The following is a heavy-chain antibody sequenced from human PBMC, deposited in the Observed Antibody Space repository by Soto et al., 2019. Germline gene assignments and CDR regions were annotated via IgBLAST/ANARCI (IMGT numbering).Heavy chain of an antibody. CDR1: GGSISSHD. J-gene: IGHJ6*03. V-gene: IGHV4-59*11. CDR3: ARLRYSSSWYYYYMDV. D-gene: IGHD6-13*01. Sequence: SETLSLTCTVSGGSISSHDWSWFRQPPVKGLEWIGYISYSGSTNYNPSLKRRITISVDTSKNQFSLKLSSVTAADTAVYYCARLRYSSSWYYYYMDVWGKGTTVTVSS. CDR2: ISYSGST.